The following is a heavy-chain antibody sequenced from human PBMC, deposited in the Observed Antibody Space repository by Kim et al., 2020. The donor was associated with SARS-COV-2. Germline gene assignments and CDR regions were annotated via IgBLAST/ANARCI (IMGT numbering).Heavy chain of an antibody. D-gene: IGHD3-10*01. CDR2: T. V-gene: IGHV1-46*01. J-gene: IGHJ4*02. Sequence: TNYAQKFQDRVTMTRDTSTSTVYMELSSLRSDDTAVYYCASIAMTRGVIDYWGQGTLVTVSS. CDR3: ASIAMTRGVIDY.